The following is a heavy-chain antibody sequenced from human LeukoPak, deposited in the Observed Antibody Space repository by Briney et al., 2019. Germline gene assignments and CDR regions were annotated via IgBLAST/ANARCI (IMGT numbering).Heavy chain of an antibody. D-gene: IGHD6-13*01. CDR3: ASSGKLAAAGTIDY. Sequence: SVKVSCKASGGTFSSYAISWVRQAPGQGLEWMGGIIPIFGTANYAQKFQGRVTITADESTSTAYMELSSLRSEDTAVYHCASSGKLAAAGTIDYWGQGTLVTVSS. J-gene: IGHJ4*02. V-gene: IGHV1-69*13. CDR2: IIPIFGTA. CDR1: GGTFSSYA.